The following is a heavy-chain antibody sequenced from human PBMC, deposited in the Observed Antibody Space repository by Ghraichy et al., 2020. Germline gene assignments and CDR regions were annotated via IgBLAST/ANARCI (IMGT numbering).Heavy chain of an antibody. Sequence: SETLSLTCTVSGGSISSYYWSWIRQPPGKGLEWIGYIYYSGSTNYNPSLKSRVTISVDTSKNQFSLKLSSVTAADTAVYYCAASSVNYGLLLDYWGQGTLVTVSS. CDR2: IYYSGST. D-gene: IGHD3-22*01. V-gene: IGHV4-59*01. J-gene: IGHJ4*02. CDR1: GGSISSYY. CDR3: AASSVNYGLLLDY.